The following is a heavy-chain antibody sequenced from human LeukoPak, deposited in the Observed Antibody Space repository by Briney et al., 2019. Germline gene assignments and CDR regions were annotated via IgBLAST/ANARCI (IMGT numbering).Heavy chain of an antibody. CDR2: ISYDGRNK. J-gene: IGHJ4*02. V-gene: IGHV3-30*18. CDR1: GFTVSSYG. Sequence: GGSMRLSCATTGFTVSSYGMHWVRQAPGKGLESVAGISYDGRNKEYVDSVKGRFTISRDNSKNTLYLQMNSLRAEDTAVYNCAKDRGYSHGFDYWGQGTLVTVSS. D-gene: IGHD5-18*01. CDR3: AKDRGYSHGFDY.